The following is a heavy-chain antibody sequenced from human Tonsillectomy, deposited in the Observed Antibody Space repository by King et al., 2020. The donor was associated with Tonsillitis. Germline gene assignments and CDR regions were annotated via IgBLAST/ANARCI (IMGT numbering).Heavy chain of an antibody. V-gene: IGHV3-30-3*01. Sequence: VQLVESGGGVVQPGRSLRLYYAASGFTFSSYAMHWVRQAPGKGLEWVAVISYDGSSKYYADSVKGRFTISRDNSKNTLYLQMSSLRVEDTSVYYCASPPRYFAYWGQGTLVTVSS. CDR2: ISYDGSSK. J-gene: IGHJ4*02. CDR1: GFTFSSYA. CDR3: ASPPRYFAY.